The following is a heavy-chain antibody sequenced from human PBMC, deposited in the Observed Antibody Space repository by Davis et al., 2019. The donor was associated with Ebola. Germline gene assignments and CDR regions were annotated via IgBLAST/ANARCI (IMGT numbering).Heavy chain of an antibody. V-gene: IGHV1-69*13. CDR2: IIPIFGTS. J-gene: IGHJ4*02. CDR1: GYTFTSYT. Sequence: SVKVSCKTSGYTFTSYTMHWVRQAPGQRLEWMGGIIPIFGTSNYAHKFQGRVTITADASTSSVYMELSSLTSEDTAVYYCARAGASGWSPAPLDYWGQGTLVTVSS. CDR3: ARAGASGWSPAPLDY. D-gene: IGHD6-19*01.